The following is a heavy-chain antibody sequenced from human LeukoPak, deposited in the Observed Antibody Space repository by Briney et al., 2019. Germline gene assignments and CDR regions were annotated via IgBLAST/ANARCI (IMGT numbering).Heavy chain of an antibody. CDR1: GGSISSSNW. CDR2: IYHNGAT. Sequence: PSETLSLTCAVSGGSISSSNWWSWVRQPPGKGLEWIGEIYHNGATNYKPSLKSRVTMSLDKSKNQFSLKLNSVTAADTAVYYCVRNAGNSDYDSWGQGTLVTVSS. CDR3: VRNAGNSDYDS. J-gene: IGHJ4*02. V-gene: IGHV4-4*02. D-gene: IGHD4-23*01.